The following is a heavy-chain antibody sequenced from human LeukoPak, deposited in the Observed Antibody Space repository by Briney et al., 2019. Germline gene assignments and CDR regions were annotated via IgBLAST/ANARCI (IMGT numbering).Heavy chain of an antibody. D-gene: IGHD3-3*01. V-gene: IGHV3-48*02. CDR3: ARYKSSDYDFWSGYWSPLDY. CDR1: GFTFSSYS. CDR2: ISSSSSTI. Sequence: PGGSLRLSCAASGFTFSSYSMNWVRQAPGKGLEWVSCISSSSSTIYYADSVKGRFTISRDNAKNSLYLQMNSLRDEDTAVYYCARYKSSDYDFWSGYWSPLDYWGQGTLVTVSS. J-gene: IGHJ4*02.